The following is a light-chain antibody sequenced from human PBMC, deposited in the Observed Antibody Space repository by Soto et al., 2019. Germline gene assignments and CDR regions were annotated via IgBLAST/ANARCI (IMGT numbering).Light chain of an antibody. Sequence: QSALTQPPSASGSPGQSVTISCTGTSSDVGGYNYVSWYQQHPGKAAKLMIFDVSKRPSEVPDRFSGSKSVNTASLTVSGLQAEDEEDYYCGSYAGSNNFYVFGPGTKVNVL. CDR3: GSYAGSNNFYV. V-gene: IGLV2-8*01. CDR2: DVS. J-gene: IGLJ1*01. CDR1: SSDVGGYNY.